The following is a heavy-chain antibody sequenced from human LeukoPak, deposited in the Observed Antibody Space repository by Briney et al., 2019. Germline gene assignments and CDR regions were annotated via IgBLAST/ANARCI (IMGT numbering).Heavy chain of an antibody. CDR1: GFTFSSYD. V-gene: IGHV3-13*01. CDR2: IGTAGDT. D-gene: IGHD3-3*01. CDR3: ARARSTSYDFWSGYPYYYYYGMDV. J-gene: IGHJ6*02. Sequence: GGSLRLSCAASGFTFSSYDMHWVRQATGKGLEWVSAIGTAGDTYYPGSVKGRFTISRENAKNSLYLQMNSLRAGDTAVYYCARARSTSYDFWSGYPYYYYYGMDVWGQGTTVTVSS.